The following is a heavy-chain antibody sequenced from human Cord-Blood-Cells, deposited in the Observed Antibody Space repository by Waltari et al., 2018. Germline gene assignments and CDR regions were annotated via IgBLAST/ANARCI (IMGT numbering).Heavy chain of an antibody. CDR3: TTNWGSYVN. Sequence: EVQLVESGGGLVKPGGSLRLSCAASGFPFSNAWMSWVRQAPGKGLEWVGRIKRKTDGGTTDYAAPVKGRFTISRDDSKNTLYLQMNSLKTEDTAVYYCTTNWGSYVNWGQGTLVTVSS. CDR1: GFPFSNAW. D-gene: IGHD7-27*01. CDR2: IKRKTDGGTT. J-gene: IGHJ4*02. V-gene: IGHV3-15*01.